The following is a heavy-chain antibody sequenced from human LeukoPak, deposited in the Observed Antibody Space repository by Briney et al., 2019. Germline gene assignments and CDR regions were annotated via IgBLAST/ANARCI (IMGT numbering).Heavy chain of an antibody. CDR1: GYTFTSYG. J-gene: IGHJ6*02. CDR2: INPSGGST. V-gene: IGHV1-46*01. Sequence: EASVKVSCKASGYTFTSYGISWVRQAPGQGLEWMGIINPSGGSTSYAQKFQGRVTMTRDTSTSTVYMELSSLRSEDTAVYYCARDWGTGTTSYYYYGMDVWGQGTTVTVSS. CDR3: ARDWGTGTTSYYYYGMDV. D-gene: IGHD1-7*01.